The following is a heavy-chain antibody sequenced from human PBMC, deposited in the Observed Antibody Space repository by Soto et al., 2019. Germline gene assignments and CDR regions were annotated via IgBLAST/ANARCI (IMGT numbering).Heavy chain of an antibody. CDR1: GFSFGDYA. J-gene: IGHJ4*02. V-gene: IGHV3-49*04. Sequence: GGSLRLSCTASGFSFGDYAMIWVRQAPGKGLEWVGFIRTKARGGTTEHAASVKGRFTISRDDSTSIAYLQMNSLKPEDTAVYYCVKYCGGDCSPFYWGQGTLVTVSS. CDR2: IRTKARGGTT. CDR3: VKYCGGDCSPFY. D-gene: IGHD2-21*02.